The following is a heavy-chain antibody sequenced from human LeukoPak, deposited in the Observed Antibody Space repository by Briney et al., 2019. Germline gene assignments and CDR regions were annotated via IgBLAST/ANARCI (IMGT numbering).Heavy chain of an antibody. V-gene: IGHV5-51*01. CDR3: AIGGDSSTSCYRCFNY. J-gene: IGHJ4*02. CDR2: IYPDDSDT. CDR1: GYSFTNYW. D-gene: IGHD2-2*01. Sequence: GESLKISCEGSGYSFTNYWIGWVRQVPGKGLEWMGSIYPDDSDTRYSPSFQGQVTISADKSIGTAYLQWSSLKASDTAMYYCAIGGDSSTSCYRCFNYWGQGTLVTVSS.